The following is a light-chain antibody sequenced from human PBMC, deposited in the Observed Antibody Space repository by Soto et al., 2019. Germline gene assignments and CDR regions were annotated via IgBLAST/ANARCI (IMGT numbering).Light chain of an antibody. V-gene: IGLV1-40*01. J-gene: IGLJ1*01. Sequence: QSVLTQPPSVSGAPGQRVTISCTGSSSNIGAGYDVHWYQQLPGTAPKLLIYGNSNRPSGVPDRFSGSKSGTSASLAITGRQAEDEADYYCHSYDGSLRGYVFGTGTKLTVL. CDR3: HSYDGSLRGYV. CDR2: GNS. CDR1: SSNIGAGYD.